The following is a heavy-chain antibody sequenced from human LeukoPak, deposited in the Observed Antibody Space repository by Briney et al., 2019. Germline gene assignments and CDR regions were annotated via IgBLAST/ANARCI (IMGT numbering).Heavy chain of an antibody. CDR3: ARVTGQMASTGDY. D-gene: IGHD5-24*01. Sequence: PGGSLRLSCAASGFTFSSYSMNWVRQAPGKRLEWVSSISSSSYIYYADSVKGRFTISRDNAKNSLYLQMNSLRAEDTAVYYCARVTGQMASTGDYWGQGTLVTVSS. CDR1: GFTFSSYS. J-gene: IGHJ4*02. V-gene: IGHV3-21*01. CDR2: ISSSSYI.